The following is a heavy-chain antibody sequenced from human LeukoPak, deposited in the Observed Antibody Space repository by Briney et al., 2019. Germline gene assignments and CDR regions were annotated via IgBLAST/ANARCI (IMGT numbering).Heavy chain of an antibody. J-gene: IGHJ6*02. Sequence: SETLCLTCTVSGGSISGYFWSWIRQPPGKGLEWIGFIYYSGSTHHNPSLKSRIPISGDTSKNQFSLKPSSVTAADTAVYYCARNYDSSPSYYYGMDVWGQGTTVTVSS. CDR2: IYYSGST. D-gene: IGHD3-22*01. V-gene: IGHV4-59*01. CDR1: GGSISGYF. CDR3: ARNYDSSPSYYYGMDV.